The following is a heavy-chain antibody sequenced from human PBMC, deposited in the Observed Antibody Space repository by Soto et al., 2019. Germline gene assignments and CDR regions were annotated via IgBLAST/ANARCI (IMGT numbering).Heavy chain of an antibody. D-gene: IGHD1-26*01. CDR3: AKVQSPAPVGDTGYYYFGMDV. J-gene: IGHJ6*02. Sequence: EVQLLESGGGLVQPGGSLRLSCAASGFTFRSYAMSWVRQAPGKGLEWVSSINNSGGRTYYADSVKGRFTISRDNSKNTLYLQMTSLRGEDTAVYSCAKVQSPAPVGDTGYYYFGMDVWGRGTPVTVSS. V-gene: IGHV3-23*01. CDR1: GFTFRSYA. CDR2: INNSGGRT.